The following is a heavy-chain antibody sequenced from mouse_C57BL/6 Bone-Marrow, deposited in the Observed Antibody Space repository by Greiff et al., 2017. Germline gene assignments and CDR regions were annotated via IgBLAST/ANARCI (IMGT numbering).Heavy chain of an antibody. D-gene: IGHD1-1*01. V-gene: IGHV5-9*01. Sequence: EVKVEESGGGLVKPGGSLKLSCAASGFTFSSYTMSWVRQTPEKRLEWVATISGGGGNTYYPDSVKGRFTISRDNAKNTLYLQMSSLRSEDTALYYCARHDLITTVVATGGLAGTWYFDVWGTGTTVTVSS. CDR1: GFTFSSYT. CDR2: ISGGGGNT. J-gene: IGHJ1*03. CDR3: ARHDLITTVVATGGLAGTWYFDV.